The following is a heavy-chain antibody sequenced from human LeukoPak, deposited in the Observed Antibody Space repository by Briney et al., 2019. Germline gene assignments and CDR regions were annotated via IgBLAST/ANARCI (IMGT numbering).Heavy chain of an antibody. Sequence: GGSLRLSCAASGFTVSSNYMSWVRRAPGKGLEWVSVIYSDGSTYYADSVKGRFTISRDNSKNTLYLQLNNLRAEDTAVYFCARDRGSGGFFYFDYWGQGTLVTVSS. CDR2: IYSDGST. J-gene: IGHJ4*02. D-gene: IGHD3-10*01. V-gene: IGHV3-53*01. CDR3: ARDRGSGGFFYFDY. CDR1: GFTVSSNY.